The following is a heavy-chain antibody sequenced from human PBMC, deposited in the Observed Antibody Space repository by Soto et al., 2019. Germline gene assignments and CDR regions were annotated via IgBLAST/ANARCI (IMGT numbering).Heavy chain of an antibody. CDR3: TTYPFHYDYIWGSYGTAFFDY. CDR2: IKSKTDGDTT. V-gene: IGHV3-15*01. D-gene: IGHD3-16*01. Sequence: GGSLRLSCAASGFTFSNAWMSWVRQAPGKGLEWVGRIKSKTDGDTTDYAAPVKGRFTISRGDSKNTLYLQMNSLKTDDTAVYYCTTYPFHYDYIWGSYGTAFFDYWGQGTLVTVSS. CDR1: GFTFSNAW. J-gene: IGHJ4*02.